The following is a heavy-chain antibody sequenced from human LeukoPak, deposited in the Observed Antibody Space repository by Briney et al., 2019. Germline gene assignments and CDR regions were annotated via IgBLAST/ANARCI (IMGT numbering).Heavy chain of an antibody. CDR2: IIPIFGTA. J-gene: IGHJ4*02. Sequence: ASVKVSCKTSGGTFSSYAISWVRQAPGQGLEWMGGIIPIFGTANYAQKFQGRVTITADESTNTAYMELSSLRSEDTAVYYCARDPRIWSGPTYFDYWGQGTLVTVSS. CDR3: ARDPRIWSGPTYFDY. CDR1: GGTFSSYA. V-gene: IGHV1-69*13. D-gene: IGHD3-3*01.